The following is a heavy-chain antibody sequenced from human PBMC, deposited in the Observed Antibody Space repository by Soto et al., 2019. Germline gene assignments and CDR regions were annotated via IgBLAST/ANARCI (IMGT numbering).Heavy chain of an antibody. J-gene: IGHJ4*02. D-gene: IGHD3-9*01. CDR1: GFTFDASA. CDR2: IGRRGETYAT. Sequence: EVQLVESGGGLVQPGGSLKLSCAASGFTFDASALQWVRQASGKGLEWLGRIGRRGETYATTYAASVKGRFTISRDDSKKTAYLQMNSLESEDTAVYYCSRYDSDWFFNWGRGTLVTVSS. CDR3: SRYDSDWFFN. V-gene: IGHV3-73*02.